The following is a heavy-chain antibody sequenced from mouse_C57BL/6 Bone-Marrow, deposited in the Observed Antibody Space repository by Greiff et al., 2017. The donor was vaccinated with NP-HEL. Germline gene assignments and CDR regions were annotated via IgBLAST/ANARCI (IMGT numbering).Heavy chain of an antibody. Sequence: VKLQQPGAELVKPGASVKLSCKASGYTFTSYWMHWVKQRPGQGLEWIGMIHPNSGSTNYNEKFKSKATLTVDKSSSTAYMQLSSLTSEDSAVYYCARSHYYGTPDYWGQGTTLTVSS. V-gene: IGHV1-64*01. J-gene: IGHJ2*01. CDR2: IHPNSGST. CDR3: ARSHYYGTPDY. D-gene: IGHD1-1*01. CDR1: GYTFTSYW.